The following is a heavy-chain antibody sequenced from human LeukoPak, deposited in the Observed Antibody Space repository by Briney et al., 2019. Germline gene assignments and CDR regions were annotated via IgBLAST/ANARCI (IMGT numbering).Heavy chain of an antibody. CDR2: INPNSGGT. Sequence: ASVKVSCKASGYTFTGYYMHWVRQAPGQGLEWMGWINPNSGGTNYAQKFQGRVTMTRDTTISTAYMGLSRLRSDDTAVYYCARDPPAGYYDSSGYLDYWGQGTLVTVSS. CDR1: GYTFTGYY. V-gene: IGHV1-2*02. D-gene: IGHD3-22*01. J-gene: IGHJ4*02. CDR3: ARDPPAGYYDSSGYLDY.